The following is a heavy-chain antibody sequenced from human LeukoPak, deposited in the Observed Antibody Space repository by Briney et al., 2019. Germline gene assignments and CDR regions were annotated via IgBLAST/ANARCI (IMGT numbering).Heavy chain of an antibody. J-gene: IGHJ4*02. CDR2: INWNGGST. D-gene: IGHD2-2*01. CDR3: ARAPWSPADYYFDF. CDR1: GFTFDDYG. V-gene: IGHV3-20*04. Sequence: PGGSLRLSCAASGFTFDDYGMSGVRQAPGKGLEWVSAINWNGGSTGYADSVKGRFTISRDNADNSLYLQMNSLRAEDTALYYCARAPWSPADYYFDFWGQGTLVTVSS.